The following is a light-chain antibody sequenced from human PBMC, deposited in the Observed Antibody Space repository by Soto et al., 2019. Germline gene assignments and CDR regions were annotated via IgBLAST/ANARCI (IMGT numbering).Light chain of an antibody. CDR1: QSVGSS. CDR3: QQYKNWPPLT. Sequence: EIVMTQSPATLSVSPGETATLSCRARQSVGSSLAWYQQKPGQSPRLLIYDASFRDTGVPARFSGSGSGTEFTLTISGLQSEDFAVYYCQQYKNWPPLTFGGGTKVEIK. J-gene: IGKJ4*01. CDR2: DAS. V-gene: IGKV3-15*01.